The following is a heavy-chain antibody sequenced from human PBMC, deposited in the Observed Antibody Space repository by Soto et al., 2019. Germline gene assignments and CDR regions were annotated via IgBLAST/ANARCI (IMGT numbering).Heavy chain of an antibody. Sequence: SVKVSCKASGGTFSSYAISWVRQAPGQGLEWMGGIIPIFGTANYAQKFQGRVTITADKSTSTAYMELSSLRSEDTAVYYCARVIESSWGSSSYGSPDYWGQGTLFTVS. CDR1: GGTFSSYA. CDR2: IIPIFGTA. V-gene: IGHV1-69*06. CDR3: ARVIESSWGSSSYGSPDY. J-gene: IGHJ4*02. D-gene: IGHD6-6*01.